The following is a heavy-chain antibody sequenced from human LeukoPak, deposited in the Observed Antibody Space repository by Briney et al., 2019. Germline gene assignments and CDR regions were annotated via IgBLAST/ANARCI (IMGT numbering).Heavy chain of an antibody. J-gene: IGHJ3*02. D-gene: IGHD6-6*01. V-gene: IGHV3-23*01. CDR1: GFTFSSYA. CDR3: AKDLREYTSSPRNAFHI. Sequence: PGGSLKLSCAASGFTFSSYAMSWVRQAPGKGLEWVSTISSSGGYTYYADSVKGRLTISRDNSKNTLYLLLSSLRAEDTAVYYCAKDLREYTSSPRNAFHIWGQGTMVTVSS. CDR2: ISSSGGYT.